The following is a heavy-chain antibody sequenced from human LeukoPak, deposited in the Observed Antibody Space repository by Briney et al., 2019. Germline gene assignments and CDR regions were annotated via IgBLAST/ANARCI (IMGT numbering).Heavy chain of an antibody. CDR2: INPNSGGT. V-gene: IGHV1-2*02. Sequence: ASVKVPCKASGYTFTGYYMHWVRQAPGQGLEWMGWINPNSGGTNYAQKFQGRVTMTRDTSISTAYMELSRLRSDDTAVYYCTRGLPYDYVWGSYREADFDYWGQGTLVTVSS. J-gene: IGHJ4*02. CDR1: GYTFTGYY. D-gene: IGHD3-16*02. CDR3: TRGLPYDYVWGSYREADFDY.